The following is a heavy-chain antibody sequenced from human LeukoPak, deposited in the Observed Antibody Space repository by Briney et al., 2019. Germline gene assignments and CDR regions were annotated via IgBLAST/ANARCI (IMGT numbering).Heavy chain of an antibody. Sequence: GGSLRLSCVASGFTFSSYAMSWVRQAPGKGLEWVSDIMESGVITYYADSVKGRFTISRDNSKNTMYLQMNSLRAEDTALYYCAKVNGYCSGGSCYSSGSYYYYGMDVWGKGTTVTVSS. D-gene: IGHD2-15*01. CDR3: AKVNGYCSGGSCYSSGSYYYYGMDV. CDR2: IMESGVIT. CDR1: GFTFSSYA. V-gene: IGHV3-23*01. J-gene: IGHJ6*04.